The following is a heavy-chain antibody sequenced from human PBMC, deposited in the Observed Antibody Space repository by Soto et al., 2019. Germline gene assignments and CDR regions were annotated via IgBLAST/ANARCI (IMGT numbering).Heavy chain of an antibody. CDR2: INPASGST. V-gene: IGHV1-46*01. J-gene: IGHJ4*02. CDR3: ARDLAAGDH. Sequence: QVQLVQSGAEVKKPGASVKLSCRTSGYTFTHYYIHWVRQAPGQGLEWLAIINPASGSTKYAQDFQGRLTLTMDTSTTTVYMELSGLSAEDTAIFYCARDLAAGDHWGQGTLVTVSS. D-gene: IGHD6-13*01. CDR1: GYTFTHYY.